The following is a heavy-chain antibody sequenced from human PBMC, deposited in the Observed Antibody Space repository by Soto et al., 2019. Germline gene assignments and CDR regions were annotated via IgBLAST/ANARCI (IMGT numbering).Heavy chain of an antibody. V-gene: IGHV3-23*01. J-gene: IGHJ4*02. CDR1: GFTSSSYA. Sequence: LGGSLRLSCAASGFTSSSYAMSWVRQAPGKGLEWVSGISGSGLTTYYADSVKGRFTISRDNSENTLYLQMNSLRAEDTAVYSCAKDRTYSSSWSHWGQGTLVTVSS. CDR2: ISGSGLTT. CDR3: AKDRTYSSSWSH. D-gene: IGHD6-13*01.